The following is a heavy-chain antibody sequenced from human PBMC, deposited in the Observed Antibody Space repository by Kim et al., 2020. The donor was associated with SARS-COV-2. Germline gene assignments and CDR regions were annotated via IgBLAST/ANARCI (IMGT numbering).Heavy chain of an antibody. V-gene: IGHV1-3*01. D-gene: IGHD3-10*01. CDR1: GYTFTSYA. CDR2: INAGNGNT. CDR3: ARGQRDTMVRGVIITLPGY. Sequence: ASVKVSCKASGYTFTSYAMHWVRQAPGQRLEWMGWINAGNGNTKYSQKFQGRVTITRDTSASTAYMELSSLRSEDTAVYYCARGQRDTMVRGVIITLPGYWGQGTLVTVSS. J-gene: IGHJ4*02.